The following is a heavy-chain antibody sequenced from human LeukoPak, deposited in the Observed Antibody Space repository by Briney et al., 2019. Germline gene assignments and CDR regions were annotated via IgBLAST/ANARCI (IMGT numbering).Heavy chain of an antibody. CDR2: IYTSGST. V-gene: IGHV4-61*02. Sequence: SETLSLTRTVSGGSVSSGSNYWNWIRQPAGKGLEWIGRIYTSGSTNYNPSLKSRVTISVDTSKNQFSLKVSSVTAADTAVYYCARTVGGVKEFDNWGQGTLVTVSS. J-gene: IGHJ4*02. CDR1: GGSVSSGSNY. CDR3: ARTVGGVKEFDN. D-gene: IGHD3-16*01.